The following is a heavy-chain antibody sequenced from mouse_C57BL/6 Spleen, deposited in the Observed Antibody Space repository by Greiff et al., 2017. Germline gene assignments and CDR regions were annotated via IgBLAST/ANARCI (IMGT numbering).Heavy chain of an antibody. CDR2: INPNNGGT. CDR3: ARNYGSSYTWFAY. Sequence: EVQLQQSGPELVKPGASVKISCKASGYTFTDYYMNWVKQSHGKSLEWIGDINPNNGGTSYNQKFKGKATLTVDKSSSTAYMELRSLTSEDFAVYYCARNYGSSYTWFAYWGQGTLVTVSA. CDR1: GYTFTDYY. D-gene: IGHD1-1*01. J-gene: IGHJ3*01. V-gene: IGHV1-26*01.